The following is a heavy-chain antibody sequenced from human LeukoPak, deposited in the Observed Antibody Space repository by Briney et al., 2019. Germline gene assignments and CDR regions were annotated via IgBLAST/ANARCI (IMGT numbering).Heavy chain of an antibody. Sequence: ASVKVSCKASGYTFTGYLMHWVRQAPGQGLEWMGWINPNSGDTKYAQKFQGRVTMTRDTSISTAYMELTRLRSDDTAVYYCAREGGYDILTGYQDYWGQGTLVTVSS. D-gene: IGHD3-9*01. V-gene: IGHV1-2*02. J-gene: IGHJ4*02. CDR1: GYTFTGYL. CDR2: INPNSGDT. CDR3: AREGGYDILTGYQDY.